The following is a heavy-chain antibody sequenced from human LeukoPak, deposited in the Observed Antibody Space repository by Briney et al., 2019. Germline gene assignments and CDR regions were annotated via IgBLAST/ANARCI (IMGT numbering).Heavy chain of an antibody. CDR3: ARDLSYSSSWYWFDP. V-gene: IGHV1-69*04. Sequence: SVKVSCKASGGTFSTYTISWVRQAPGQGLEWMGRIIPMLGIANYAQEFQGRVTITADKSTSTAYMELSSLRSEDTAVYYCARDLSYSSSWYWFDPWGQGTLVTVSS. J-gene: IGHJ5*02. CDR2: IIPMLGIA. CDR1: GGTFSTYT. D-gene: IGHD6-13*01.